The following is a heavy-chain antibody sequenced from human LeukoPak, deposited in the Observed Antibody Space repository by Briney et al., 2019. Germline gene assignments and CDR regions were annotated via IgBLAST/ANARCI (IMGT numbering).Heavy chain of an antibody. Sequence: SETLSLTCTVSGGSISSYWSWIRQPAGKGLEWIGRIYGRGSTNYNPSLKSRVTMSLDTAKNQFSLKLSSVTAADTAVYYCARDSGTTAEVKFDPWGQGTMVTVSS. V-gene: IGHV4-4*07. CDR2: IYGRGST. J-gene: IGHJ5*02. CDR3: ARDSGTTAEVKFDP. CDR1: GGSISSY. D-gene: IGHD3-10*01.